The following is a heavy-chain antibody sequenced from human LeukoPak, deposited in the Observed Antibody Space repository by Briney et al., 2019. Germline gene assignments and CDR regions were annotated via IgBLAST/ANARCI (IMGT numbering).Heavy chain of an antibody. J-gene: IGHJ5*02. CDR1: GFTFSSYS. D-gene: IGHD4-17*01. CDR2: ISSSSSYI. CDR3: ARVSRTTVTTGWFDP. Sequence: GGSLRLSCAASGFTFSSYSMNWVRQAPGKGPEWVSSISSSSSYIYYADSVKGRFTISRDNAKNSLNLQMNSLRAEDTAVYYCARVSRTTVTTGWFDPWGQGTLVTVSS. V-gene: IGHV3-21*01.